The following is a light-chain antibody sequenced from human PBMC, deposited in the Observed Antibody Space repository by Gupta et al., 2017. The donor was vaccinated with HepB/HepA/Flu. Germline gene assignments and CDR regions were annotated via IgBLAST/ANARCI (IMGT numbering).Light chain of an antibody. CDR3: QQTSSVPPT. Sequence: DIQMTQSSSSLSASVGDRVTITCRSSQRILRYINWFQKKPGKDPNPLIYTASSLESGIPSRFSGGGSGTDFTLNISSLQPEDFATYFCQQTSSVPPTFGPGTKVDIK. CDR1: QRILRY. CDR2: TAS. V-gene: IGKV1-39*01. J-gene: IGKJ3*01.